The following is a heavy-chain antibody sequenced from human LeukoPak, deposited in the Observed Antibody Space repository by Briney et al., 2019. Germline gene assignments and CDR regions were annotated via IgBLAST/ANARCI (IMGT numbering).Heavy chain of an antibody. J-gene: IGHJ4*02. V-gene: IGHV3-30*02. CDR3: AKDSGGGDCYFDS. D-gene: IGHD2-21*02. CDR1: GFTFSRYN. CDR2: ISNDERDK. Sequence: AGSLRLSCAASGFTFSRYNIHWVRQAPGKGLEWVAFISNDERDKKYADSVKGRFTISRDNSQNTLYLQMNSLRGEDMALYYCAKDSGGGDCYFDSWGQGTLVTVSS.